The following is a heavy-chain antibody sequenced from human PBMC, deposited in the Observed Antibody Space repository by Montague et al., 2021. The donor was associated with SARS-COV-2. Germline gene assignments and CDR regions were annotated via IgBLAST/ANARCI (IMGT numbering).Heavy chain of an antibody. CDR2: ISSSSSYI. D-gene: IGHD3-9*01. CDR1: GFTFSSYS. CDR3: ARDAHYDILTGYFGY. V-gene: IGHV3-21*01. J-gene: IGHJ4*02. Sequence: SLRLSCAASGFTFSSYSMNWVRQAPGKGLEWVSSISSSSSYIYYADSVKGRFTISRDNAKNSLYLQMNSVRAEDTAVYYCARDAHYDILTGYFGYWGQGTLVTVSS.